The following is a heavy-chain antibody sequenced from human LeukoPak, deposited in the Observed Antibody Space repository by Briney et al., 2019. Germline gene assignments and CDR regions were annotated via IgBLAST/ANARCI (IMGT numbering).Heavy chain of an antibody. J-gene: IGHJ4*02. CDR1: GGSISSSSYS. V-gene: IGHV4-39*07. Sequence: PSETLSLTCTVSGGSISSSSYSWAWVRQSPGKGLEWIGSIYYSGSTYYNPSLKSRVTISGDTSKNQLSLKVSSVTAADTAVYFCARGPWGVWGSYRLSHFDYWGQGTLVTVSS. CDR3: ARGPWGVWGSYRLSHFDY. CDR2: IYYSGST. D-gene: IGHD3-16*02.